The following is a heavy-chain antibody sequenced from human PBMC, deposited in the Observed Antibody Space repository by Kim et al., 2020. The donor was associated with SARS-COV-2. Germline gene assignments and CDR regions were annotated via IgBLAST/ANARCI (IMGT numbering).Heavy chain of an antibody. V-gene: IGHV1-18*01. CDR3: ARGQTSRSRDY. Sequence: TNYAQKLQGRVTMTTDTSTSTAYMELRSLRSDDTAVYYCARGQTSRSRDYWGQGTLVTVSS. CDR2: T. D-gene: IGHD6-13*01. J-gene: IGHJ4*02.